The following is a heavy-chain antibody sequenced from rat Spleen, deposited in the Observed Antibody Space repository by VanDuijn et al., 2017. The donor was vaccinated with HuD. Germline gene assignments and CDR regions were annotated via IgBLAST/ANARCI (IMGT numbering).Heavy chain of an antibody. CDR3: VRSGTGCELRYFDH. Sequence: EVQLQESGPGLVKPSQSLSLTCSVTFYSITSSYRWSWIREFPGNKLEWMGFITYSGCISYNPSLKSRISITIDISRNQFFLQLNSVTTEDTATYYCVRSGTGCELRYFDHWGQVVMVTVSS. J-gene: IGHJ2*01. CDR2: ITYSGCI. D-gene: IGHD4-2*01. CDR1: FYSITSSY. V-gene: IGHV3-1*01.